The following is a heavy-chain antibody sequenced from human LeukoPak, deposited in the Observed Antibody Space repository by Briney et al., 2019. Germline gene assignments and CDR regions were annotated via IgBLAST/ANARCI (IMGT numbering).Heavy chain of an antibody. V-gene: IGHV1-2*02. D-gene: IGHD3-16*01. Sequence: ASVKVSCKASGYTFTGHYMHWVRQAPGQGLEWMGWINPNSGGTNYAQKFQGRVTMTRDTSISTAYMELSRLRSDDTAVYYCARVVGEGSSFDYWGQGTLVTVSS. CDR3: ARVVGEGSSFDY. CDR2: INPNSGGT. CDR1: GYTFTGHY. J-gene: IGHJ4*02.